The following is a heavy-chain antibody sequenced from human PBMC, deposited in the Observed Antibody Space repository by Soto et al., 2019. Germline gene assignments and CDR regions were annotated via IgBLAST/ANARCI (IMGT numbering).Heavy chain of an antibody. Sequence: EVQLLESGGGLVQPGGSLRLSCAASGFTFSSYAMSWVRQAPGKGLEWVSAISGSGGSTYYADSVKGRFTISRDNSKNTLYLQMNSLRAEDTAVYYCAKVPRLKAVAGTGFDYWGQGTLVTVSS. D-gene: IGHD6-19*01. CDR1: GFTFSSYA. V-gene: IGHV3-23*01. CDR2: ISGSGGST. CDR3: AKVPRLKAVAGTGFDY. J-gene: IGHJ4*02.